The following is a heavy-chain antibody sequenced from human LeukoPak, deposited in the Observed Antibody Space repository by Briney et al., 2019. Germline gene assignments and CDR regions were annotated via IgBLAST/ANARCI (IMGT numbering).Heavy chain of an antibody. CDR3: AKTPTALVRGGYYFDN. V-gene: IGHV4-34*01. D-gene: IGHD6-6*01. Sequence: PSETLSLTCAVYGRSFSDHYWSWIRQPPGKGLEWIGDINHSGSTDYNPSLKSRVTMSVDTSKNQFSLKLSSVTAADTAVYYCAKTPTALVRGGYYFDNWGQGTLVTVSS. CDR2: INHSGST. J-gene: IGHJ4*02. CDR1: GRSFSDHY.